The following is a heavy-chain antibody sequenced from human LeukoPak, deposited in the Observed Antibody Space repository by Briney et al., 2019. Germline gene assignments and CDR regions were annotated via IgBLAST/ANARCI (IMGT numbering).Heavy chain of an antibody. CDR3: AKDSGGSGWYLGDAFDI. J-gene: IGHJ3*02. V-gene: IGHV3-30-3*01. D-gene: IGHD6-19*01. Sequence: GRSLRLSCAASGFTFNSYAMHWVRQAPGEGLEWVAVIAFDGSNKYYADSVKGRFTISRDNSKNTLYLQMNSLRAEDTAVYYCAKDSGGSGWYLGDAFDIWGQGTMVTVSS. CDR1: GFTFNSYA. CDR2: IAFDGSNK.